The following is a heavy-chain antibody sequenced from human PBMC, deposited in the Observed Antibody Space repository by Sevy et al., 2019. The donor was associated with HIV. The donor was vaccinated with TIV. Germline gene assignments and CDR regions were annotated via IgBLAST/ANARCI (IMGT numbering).Heavy chain of an antibody. CDR2: IGSTSSFT. J-gene: IGHJ4*02. Sequence: GGSLRLSCPASGFSFRDYYMSWIRQAPGKGLEWVSYIGSTSSFTKYAGSLKGRFTISRDNVKTSLFLHLNSLTAEDTGVYYCARGAVAGNTYYSDYWGPGTPVTVSS. CDR1: GFSFRDYY. V-gene: IGHV3-11*06. D-gene: IGHD6-19*01. CDR3: ARGAVAGNTYYSDY.